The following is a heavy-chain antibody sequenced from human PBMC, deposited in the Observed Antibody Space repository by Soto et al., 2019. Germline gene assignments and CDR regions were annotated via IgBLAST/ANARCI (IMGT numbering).Heavy chain of an antibody. V-gene: IGHV3-23*01. CDR1: GFTFSSYA. J-gene: IGHJ1*01. CDR2: ISGSGGST. CDR3: AKVGAAAGAKKYFQH. D-gene: IGHD6-13*01. Sequence: EVQLLESGGGLVQPGGYLRLSCAASGFTFSSYAMSWVRQAPGKGLEWVSAISGSGGSTYYADSVKGRFTISRDNSNNTLYLQMNSLRAEDTAVYYCAKVGAAAGAKKYFQHWGQGTLVTVSS.